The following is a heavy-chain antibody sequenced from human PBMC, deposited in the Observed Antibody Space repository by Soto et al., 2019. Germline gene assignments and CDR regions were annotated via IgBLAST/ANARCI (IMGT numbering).Heavy chain of an antibody. J-gene: IGHJ4*02. CDR3: AIDRYCSGGSCYHFDY. Sequence: QVQLVQSGAEVKKPGASVKVSCKASGYTFTSYGISWVRQAPGQGLEWMGWISDYNGNTNYGQKLQGRVTMTTDTSTSTAYMELRSLRSDDTAVYYCAIDRYCSGGSCYHFDYWGQGSMITVSS. CDR1: GYTFTSYG. D-gene: IGHD2-15*01. CDR2: ISDYNGNT. V-gene: IGHV1-18*01.